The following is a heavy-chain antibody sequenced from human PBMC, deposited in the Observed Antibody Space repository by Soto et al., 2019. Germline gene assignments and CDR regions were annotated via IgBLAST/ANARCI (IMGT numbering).Heavy chain of an antibody. J-gene: IGHJ6*02. CDR3: ARWPTTVTAYYYYYGMDV. V-gene: IGHV4-61*01. CDR1: CGSVISGSYY. CDR2: IYYSGST. D-gene: IGHD4-4*01. Sequence: SETLSLTCTFSCGSVISGSYYWSWIRQPPGKGLEWIGYIYYSGSTNYNPSLKSRVTISVDTSKNQFSLKLSSVTAADTAVYYCARWPTTVTAYYYYYGMDVWGQGTTVTVSS.